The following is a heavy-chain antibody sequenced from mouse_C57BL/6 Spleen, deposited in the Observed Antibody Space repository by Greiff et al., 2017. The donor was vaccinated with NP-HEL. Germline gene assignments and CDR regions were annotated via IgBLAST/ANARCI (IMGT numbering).Heavy chain of an antibody. Sequence: LVEPGASVKISCKASGYSFTDYNMNWVKQSNGKSLEWIGVINPNYGTTSYNQKFKGKATLTVDQSSSTAYMQLNSLTSEDSAVYYCAREGEAMTPFAYWGQGTLVTVSA. CDR1: GYSFTDYN. CDR3: AREGEAMTPFAY. J-gene: IGHJ3*01. CDR2: INPNYGTT. V-gene: IGHV1-39*01. D-gene: IGHD2-3*01.